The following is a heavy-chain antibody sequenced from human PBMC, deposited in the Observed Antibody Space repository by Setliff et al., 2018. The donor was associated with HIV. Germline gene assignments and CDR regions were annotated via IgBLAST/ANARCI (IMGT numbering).Heavy chain of an antibody. V-gene: IGHV4-39*07. Sequence: SETLSLTCTVSGASIGRRSDCWGWIRQPPGKGPEWIGSVYYSGSTHYNPSLKSRVTISGDTSKRQFSLKMSSVTAADTAVYYCARACRSGYDYFHYFDSWGRGTLVTVSS. CDR1: GASIGRRSDC. CDR2: VYYSGST. J-gene: IGHJ4*01. CDR3: ARACRSGYDYFHYFDS. D-gene: IGHD5-12*01.